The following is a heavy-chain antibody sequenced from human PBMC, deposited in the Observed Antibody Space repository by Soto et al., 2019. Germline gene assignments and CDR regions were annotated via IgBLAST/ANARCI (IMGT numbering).Heavy chain of an antibody. CDR2: ISSTSGTI. V-gene: IGHV3-48*02. J-gene: IGHJ5*02. CDR1: GFTFSFYS. Sequence: PGGSLRLSCAASGFTFSFYSMNWVRQSPGEGLEWIAYISSTSGTIYYADSVKGRFTISRDNAENSLYLQMDTLRDEDTAVYYCARDSYFDTNGYFQYWFDPWGQGTLVTVSS. CDR3: ARDSYFDTNGYFQYWFDP. D-gene: IGHD2-8*01.